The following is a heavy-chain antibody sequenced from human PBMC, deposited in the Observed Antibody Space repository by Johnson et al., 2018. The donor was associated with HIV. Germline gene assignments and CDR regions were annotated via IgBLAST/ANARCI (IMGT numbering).Heavy chain of an antibody. Sequence: QVQLVESGGGVVQPGRSLRLSCAASRFTFSNYAMHWVRQAPGKGLEWVAVISYDGSNKYYAASVKGRFTISRDNSKNTLYLQMNSLRAEDTAVYYCERGDLELGGTGDALDIWGQGTMVTVSS. CDR3: ERGDLELGGTGDALDI. CDR2: ISYDGSNK. J-gene: IGHJ3*02. D-gene: IGHD6-19*01. V-gene: IGHV3-30-3*01. CDR1: RFTFSNYA.